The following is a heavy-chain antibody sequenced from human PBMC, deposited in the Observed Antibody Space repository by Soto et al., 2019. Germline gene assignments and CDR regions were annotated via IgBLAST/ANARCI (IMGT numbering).Heavy chain of an antibody. J-gene: IGHJ4*02. CDR1: GFTVSTKY. Sequence: EVQLVESGGGLVQPGGSLRLSCAASGFTVSTKYMSWVRQAPGKGLEWVSVIYSGGSTFYADSVMGSFTISRDNAKNTVNLQMSSMRAEDTAVYYCARDHRAADYWGQGTLVTVSS. D-gene: IGHD3-10*01. V-gene: IGHV3-66*01. CDR2: IYSGGST. CDR3: ARDHRAADY.